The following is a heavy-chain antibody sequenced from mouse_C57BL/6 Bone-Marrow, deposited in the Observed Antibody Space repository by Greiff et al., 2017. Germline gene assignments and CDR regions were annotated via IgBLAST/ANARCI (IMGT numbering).Heavy chain of an antibody. D-gene: IGHD2-1*01. CDR3: ARDLYYGNYDYAMDY. CDR1: GYTFTSYW. CDR2: NDPSDSYT. Sequence: VQLQQPGAELVKPGASVKLSCKASGYTFTSYWMQWVKQRPGQGLEWIGENDPSDSYTNYNQKFKGKATLTVDTSSSTAYMQLSSLTSEDSAVYYCARDLYYGNYDYAMDYWGQGTSVTVSS. V-gene: IGHV1-50*01. J-gene: IGHJ4*01.